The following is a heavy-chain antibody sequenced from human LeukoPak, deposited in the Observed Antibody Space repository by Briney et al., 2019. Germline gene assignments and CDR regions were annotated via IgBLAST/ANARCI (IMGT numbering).Heavy chain of an antibody. V-gene: IGHV5-10-1*01. J-gene: IGHJ5*02. CDR3: ARLDTGNWFDP. CDR2: IDPSDSYT. CDR1: GSIFTSYL. D-gene: IGHD3-10*01. Sequence: GESLKISCKGSGSIFTSYLITWGRQMPGKGLGWMGRIDPSDSYTNYSPSFQGHVTISADKSISTAYLQWSSLKASDTAIYYCARLDTGNWFDPWGQGTLVTVSS.